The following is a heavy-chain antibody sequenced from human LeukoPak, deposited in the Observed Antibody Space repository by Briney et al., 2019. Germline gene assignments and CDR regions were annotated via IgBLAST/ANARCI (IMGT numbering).Heavy chain of an antibody. CDR1: GITLSNYG. V-gene: IGHV3-23*01. CDR2: ISGSGGST. CDR3: AKRGVVIRVILVGFHKEAYYFDS. Sequence: GGSLRLSCAVSGITLSNYGMSWVRQAPGKGLEWVAGISGSGGSTNYADSVKGRFTISRDNRKNTQYLQMNSLRVEDTAGYFCAKRGVVIRVILVGFHKEAYYFDSWGQGALVTVSS. J-gene: IGHJ4*02. D-gene: IGHD3-22*01.